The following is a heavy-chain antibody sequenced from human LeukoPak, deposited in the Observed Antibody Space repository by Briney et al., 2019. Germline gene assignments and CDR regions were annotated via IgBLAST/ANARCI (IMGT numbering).Heavy chain of an antibody. Sequence: GGSLRLSCAASGFTFSSYSMNWVRQAPGKGLEWVSSISSSSSYIYYADSVKGRFTISRDNAKNSLYLQMNSLRAEDTAVYYCARDPAYYYDSSGYHPYYFDYWGQGTLVTVSS. D-gene: IGHD3-22*01. CDR1: GFTFSSYS. CDR3: ARDPAYYYDSSGYHPYYFDY. CDR2: ISSSSSYI. J-gene: IGHJ4*02. V-gene: IGHV3-21*01.